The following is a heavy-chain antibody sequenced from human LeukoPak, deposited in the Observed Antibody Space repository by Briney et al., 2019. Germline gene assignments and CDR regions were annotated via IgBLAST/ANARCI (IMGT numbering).Heavy chain of an antibody. Sequence: PGGSLRLSCAASGFTFSSYSMNWVRQAPGKGLEWVSSISSSSSYIYYADSVKGRFTISRDNAKNSLYLQMNSLRAEDTAVYYCARVPLGKGAYYFDYWGRGTLVTVSS. CDR1: GFTFSSYS. V-gene: IGHV3-21*01. J-gene: IGHJ4*02. D-gene: IGHD3-16*01. CDR2: ISSSSSYI. CDR3: ARVPLGKGAYYFDY.